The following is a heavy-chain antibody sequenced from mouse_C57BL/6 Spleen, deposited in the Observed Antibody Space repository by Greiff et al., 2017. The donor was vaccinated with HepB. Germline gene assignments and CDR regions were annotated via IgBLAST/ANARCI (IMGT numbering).Heavy chain of an antibody. D-gene: IGHD2-4*01. CDR3: AKAYDDDGGFAY. J-gene: IGHJ3*01. V-gene: IGHV2-5*01. CDR1: GFSLTSYG. Sequence: VQLQQSGPGLVQPSQSLSITCTVSGFSLTSYGVHWVRQSPGKGLEWLGVIWRGGSTDYNAAFMSRLSITKDNAKLQVFFKMNSLQAYDTAIYYCAKAYDDDGGFAYWGQGTLVTVSA. CDR2: IWRGGST.